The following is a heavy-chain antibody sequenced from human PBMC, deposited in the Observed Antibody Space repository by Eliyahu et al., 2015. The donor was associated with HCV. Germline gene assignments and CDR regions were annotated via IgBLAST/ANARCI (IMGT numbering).Heavy chain of an antibody. CDR2: INPNSGGT. Sequence: GLEWMGWINPNSGGTNYAQKFQGWVTMTRDTSISTAYMELSRLRSDDTAVYYCARAHEALIAARVPNWFDPWGQGTLVTVSS. V-gene: IGHV1-2*04. J-gene: IGHJ5*02. CDR3: ARAHEALIAARVPNWFDP. D-gene: IGHD6-6*01.